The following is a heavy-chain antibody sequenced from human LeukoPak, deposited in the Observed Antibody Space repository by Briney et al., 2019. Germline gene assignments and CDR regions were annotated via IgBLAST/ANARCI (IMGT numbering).Heavy chain of an antibody. D-gene: IGHD3-16*01. V-gene: IGHV3-66*01. CDR2: IYSGGST. CDR1: EFSVGSNY. Sequence: GGSLRLSCAASEFSVGSNYMTWVRQAPGKGLEWVSLIYSGGSTYYADSVKGRFTISRDNSKNTLYLQMNSLRAEDTAVYFCAKALGDWPTTLDYWGRGTLVTVSS. CDR3: AKALGDWPTTLDY. J-gene: IGHJ4*02.